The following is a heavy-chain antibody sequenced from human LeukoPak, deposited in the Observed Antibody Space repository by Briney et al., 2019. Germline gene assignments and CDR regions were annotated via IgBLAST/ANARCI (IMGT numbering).Heavy chain of an antibody. CDR2: ISAYNGNT. Sequence: ASVKVSCTASGYTFTSYGISWVRQAPGQGLEWMGWISAYNGNTNYAQKLQGRVTMTTDTSTSTAYMELRSLRSDDTAVYYCARVENVYSSGRYYYYYYMDVWGKGTTVTVSS. CDR3: ARVENVYSSGRYYYYYYMDV. J-gene: IGHJ6*03. V-gene: IGHV1-18*01. CDR1: GYTFTSYG. D-gene: IGHD6-19*01.